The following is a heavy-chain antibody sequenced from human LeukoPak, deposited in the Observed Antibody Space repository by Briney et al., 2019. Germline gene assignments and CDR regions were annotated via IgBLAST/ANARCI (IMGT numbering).Heavy chain of an antibody. V-gene: IGHV5-51*01. CDR1: GYSLTSYW. D-gene: IGHD6-25*01. CDR3: ARAYSSAELQIDF. CDR2: IYPGDSDT. J-gene: IGHJ4*02. Sequence: GQSLKISCNGSGYSLTSYWIGWVRQMPGKRLGWMGIIYPGDSDTRYSPSFQGQVTISADKSISTAYLQWSSLTASATAMYSSARAYSSAELQIDFWGQGTLVTVSS.